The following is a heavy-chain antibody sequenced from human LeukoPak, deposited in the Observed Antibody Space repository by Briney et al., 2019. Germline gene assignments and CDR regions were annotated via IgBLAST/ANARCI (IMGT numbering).Heavy chain of an antibody. CDR1: GGSIDSRSYY. Sequence: PSETLSLTCTVSGGSIDSRSYYWDWIRQAPGKGLEWIGTIYHSGSTEYNPSLKSRVAIFVDTSKNQFSLILHSVTAADTAVYYCARRSEFDNTHYHYFDYWGQGALVTVSS. D-gene: IGHD2-15*01. J-gene: IGHJ4*02. CDR3: ARRSEFDNTHYHYFDY. V-gene: IGHV4-39*01. CDR2: IYHSGST.